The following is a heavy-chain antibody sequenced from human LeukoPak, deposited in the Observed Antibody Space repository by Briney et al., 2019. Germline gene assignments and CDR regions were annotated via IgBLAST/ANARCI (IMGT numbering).Heavy chain of an antibody. CDR3: AREFFYDILTGYWFDP. CDR1: GYAFTSYA. Sequence: ASVKVSCKASGYAFTSYAMHWVRQAPGQRLEWMGWINAGNGNTKYSQEFQGRVTITRDTSASTAYMELSRLRSDDTAVYYCAREFFYDILTGYWFDPWGQGTLVTVSS. D-gene: IGHD3-9*01. J-gene: IGHJ5*02. V-gene: IGHV1-3*01. CDR2: INAGNGNT.